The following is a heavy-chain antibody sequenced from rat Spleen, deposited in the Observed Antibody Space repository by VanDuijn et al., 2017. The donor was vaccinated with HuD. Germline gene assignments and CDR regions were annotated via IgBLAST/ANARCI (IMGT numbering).Heavy chain of an antibody. CDR2: ISYDGSST. Sequence: EVQLVESGGGLVQPGNSLKLSCAASGFTFSDYAMAWVRQSPKKGLEWVATISYDGSSTYYRDSVRGRFTISRDNIKNTLYLQMDSLRSEDTATYYCTRRSSLGLHFFDLWGQGVMVTVSS. J-gene: IGHJ2*01. V-gene: IGHV5-17*01. CDR3: TRRSSLGLHFFDL. D-gene: IGHD1-7*01. CDR1: GFTFSDYA.